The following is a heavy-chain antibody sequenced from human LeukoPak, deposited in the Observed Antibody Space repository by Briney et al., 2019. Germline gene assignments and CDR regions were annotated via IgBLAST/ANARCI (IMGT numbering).Heavy chain of an antibody. V-gene: IGHV3-48*03. CDR1: GFTFSSYE. J-gene: IGHJ4*02. Sequence: GGSLRLSCAASGFTFSSYEMNWVRQAPGKGLEWVSYISSSGSTIYYADSVKGRFTISRDNAKNSLYLQTNSLRAEDTAVYYCARGPSPLKDYYFDYWGQGTLVTVSS. CDR2: ISSSGSTI. CDR3: ARGPSPLKDYYFDY.